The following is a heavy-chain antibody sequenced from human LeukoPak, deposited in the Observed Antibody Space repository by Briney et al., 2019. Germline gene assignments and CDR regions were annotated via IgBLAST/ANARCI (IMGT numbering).Heavy chain of an antibody. Sequence: GGSLRLSCAASGFIFSNYAMHWVRQAPGTGLEWVAFISYDGRDKSYADSVKGRFTISRDNSKNTLYVQMNSLRPEDTAVYYCAKDKNELCSVTRRSEFNYWGQGTLVTVSS. CDR1: GFIFSNYA. D-gene: IGHD2-15*01. J-gene: IGHJ4*02. CDR2: ISYDGRDK. V-gene: IGHV3-30*04. CDR3: AKDKNELCSVTRRSEFNY.